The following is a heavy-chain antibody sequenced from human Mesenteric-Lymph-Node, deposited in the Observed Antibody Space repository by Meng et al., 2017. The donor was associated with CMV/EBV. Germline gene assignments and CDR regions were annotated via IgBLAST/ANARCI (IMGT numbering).Heavy chain of an antibody. CDR3: ARLLDCTSATCRDF. V-gene: IGHV4-38-2*02. J-gene: IGHJ4*02. CDR2: IYHSGNT. CDR1: GYSISSGYY. Sequence: SETLSLTCTVSGYSISSGYYWGWIRQPPGKGLEWIGNIYHSGNTYYNPSLKSRVTMSADTSKNQFSLKLSSVTAADTAVYYCARLLDCTSATCRDFWGQGTLVTVSS. D-gene: IGHD2-2*01.